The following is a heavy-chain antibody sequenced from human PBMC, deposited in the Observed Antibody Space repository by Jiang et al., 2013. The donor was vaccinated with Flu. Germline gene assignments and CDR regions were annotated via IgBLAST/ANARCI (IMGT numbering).Heavy chain of an antibody. Sequence: VQLLESGGGLVQPGGSLRLSCAASGFTFSSYAMSWVRQAPGKGLEWVSAISGSGGSTYYADSVKGRFTISRDNSKNTLYLQMNSLRAEDTAVYYCAKRFHPWPNYYYYGMDVWAKGPRSPSPQ. CDR2: ISGSGGST. CDR3: AKRFHPWPNYYYYGMDV. CDR1: GFTFSSYA. D-gene: IGHD3-16*01. V-gene: IGHV3-23*01. J-gene: IGHJ6*04.